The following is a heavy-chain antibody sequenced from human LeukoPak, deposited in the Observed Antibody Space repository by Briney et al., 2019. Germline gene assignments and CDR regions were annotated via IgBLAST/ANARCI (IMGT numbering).Heavy chain of an antibody. Sequence: GGSLRLSCAAYGFTFSDYYMSWIRQAPGKGLEWVSYISSSGSTIYYADSVKGRFTISRDNAKNSLYLQMNSLRAEDTAVYYCARDRIAALYYYYGMDVWGQGTTVTVSS. CDR1: GFTFSDYY. D-gene: IGHD6-13*01. J-gene: IGHJ6*02. CDR2: ISSSGSTI. CDR3: ARDRIAALYYYYGMDV. V-gene: IGHV3-11*01.